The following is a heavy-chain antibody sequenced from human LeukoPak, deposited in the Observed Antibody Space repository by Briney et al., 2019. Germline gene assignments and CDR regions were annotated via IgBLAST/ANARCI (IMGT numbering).Heavy chain of an antibody. CDR2: ISGSGGST. J-gene: IGHJ4*02. V-gene: IGHV3-23*01. CDR3: AIQWELQFGFDY. D-gene: IGHD1-26*01. Sequence: GGSLRLSCAASGFTFSSYTMSWVRQAPGKGLEWVSAISGSGGSTYYADSVKGRFTISRDNSKNTLYLQMNSLRAEDTAVYYCAIQWELQFGFDYWGQGSLVTVSS. CDR1: GFTFSSYT.